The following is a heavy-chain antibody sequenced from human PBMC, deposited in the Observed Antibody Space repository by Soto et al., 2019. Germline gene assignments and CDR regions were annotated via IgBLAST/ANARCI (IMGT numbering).Heavy chain of an antibody. Sequence: SETLSLTCTVSGGSVSSGSYYWGWIRQPPGKGLEWIGYIYYSGSTNYNPSLKSRVTISVDTSKNQFSLKLSSVTAADTAVYYCARTGGGYYYYGMDVWGQGTTVTVSS. J-gene: IGHJ6*02. V-gene: IGHV4-61*01. CDR2: IYYSGST. CDR1: GGSVSSGSYY. CDR3: ARTGGGYYYYGMDV. D-gene: IGHD3-16*01.